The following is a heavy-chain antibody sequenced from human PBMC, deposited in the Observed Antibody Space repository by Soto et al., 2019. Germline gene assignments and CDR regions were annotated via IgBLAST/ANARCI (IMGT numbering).Heavy chain of an antibody. J-gene: IGHJ4*02. V-gene: IGHV1-18*04. CDR3: ARVEDYFGSCCYAH. CDR2: VSAYNGNT. CDR1: GYTFTNYG. Sequence: ASVKVSCKASGYTFTNYGVTWVRQAPGQGLEWMGWVSAYNGNTNYAETFQGRVTMTTDTSTSTGYMELRSLTSDDTAVYFCARVEDYFGSCCYAHWGQGTLVTVSS. D-gene: IGHD3-22*01.